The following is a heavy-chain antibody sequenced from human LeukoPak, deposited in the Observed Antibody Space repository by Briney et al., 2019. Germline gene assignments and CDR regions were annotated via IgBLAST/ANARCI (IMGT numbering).Heavy chain of an antibody. J-gene: IGHJ3*02. CDR2: IYYSGRT. V-gene: IGHV4-39*01. CDR3: ARRKSDAFDI. Sequence: SETLSLTCTVSGGSISSSSYYWGWIRQPPGKGLEWIGSIYYSGRTYYNPSLKSRITISLDTSKNQFSLKLSSVTAADTAVYYCARRKSDAFDIWGQGTMVTVSS. CDR1: GGSISSSSYY.